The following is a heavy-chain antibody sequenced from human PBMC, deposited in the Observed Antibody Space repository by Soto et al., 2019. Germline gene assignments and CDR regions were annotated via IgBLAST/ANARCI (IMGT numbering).Heavy chain of an antibody. CDR1: GGSFSGYY. CDR2: INHSGST. Sequence: RSLTCAVYGGSFSGYYWSWIRQPPGKGLEWIGEINHSGSTNYNPSLKSRVTISVDTSKNQFSLKLSSVTAADTAVYYCARGSLQGIAVALNWFDLWGQGTLVTVSS. V-gene: IGHV4-34*01. J-gene: IGHJ5*01. D-gene: IGHD6-19*01. CDR3: ARGSLQGIAVALNWFDL.